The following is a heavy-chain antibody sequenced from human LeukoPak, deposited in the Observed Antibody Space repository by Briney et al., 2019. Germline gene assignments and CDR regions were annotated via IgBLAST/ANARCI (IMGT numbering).Heavy chain of an antibody. CDR1: GGSTGSNY. D-gene: IGHD6-19*01. CDR3: AKYGNSGWVIDN. J-gene: IGHJ4*02. CDR2: IYDTGGT. V-gene: IGHV4-59*08. Sequence: SETLSLTCTVSGGSTGSNYWTWIRQPPGKGLEYIGYIYDTGGTNYNPSLKSRVTISVDTSKNQFSLKLSSVTAADTAVYFCAKYGNSGWVIDNWGQGTLVTVSS.